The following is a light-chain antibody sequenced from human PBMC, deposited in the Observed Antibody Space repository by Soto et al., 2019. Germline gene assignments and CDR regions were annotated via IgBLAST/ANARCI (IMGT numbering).Light chain of an antibody. J-gene: IGKJ5*01. CDR1: QGISSW. CDR3: QQYQTYAT. V-gene: IGKV1-5*03. Sequence: DIQMTQSPSSVSASVGDRVTITCRASQGISSWLAWYQQKPGKAPKLLIYKASSLESGVPSRFSGSGSGTEFTLTISSLQPDDFATYYCQQYQTYATFGQGTRLENK. CDR2: KAS.